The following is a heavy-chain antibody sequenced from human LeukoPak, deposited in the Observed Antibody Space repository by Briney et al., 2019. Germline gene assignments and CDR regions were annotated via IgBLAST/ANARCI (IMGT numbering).Heavy chain of an antibody. CDR3: ARGSTGPQDAFDI. CDR2: INHSGST. Sequence: SETLSLTXAVYGGSFSGYYWSWIRQTPGKGLEWLGEINHSGSTNYNPSLKSRVTISVDTSKNQFSLKLSSVTAADTAVYYCARGSTGPQDAFDIWGQGTMVTVSS. J-gene: IGHJ3*02. CDR1: GGSFSGYY. V-gene: IGHV4-34*01.